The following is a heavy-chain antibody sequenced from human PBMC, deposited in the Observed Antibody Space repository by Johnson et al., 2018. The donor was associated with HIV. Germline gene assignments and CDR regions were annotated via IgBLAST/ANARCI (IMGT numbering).Heavy chain of an antibody. D-gene: IGHD6-13*01. CDR3: ISPERAAAGFLT. Sequence: EQLVESGGGLVQPGGSLRLSCAASGFTVSSIYMSWVRQAPGKGLEYVSAISSNGGSTYYANSVKGRFTISRDDSKSIAYLQMNSLKAEDTAVYYCISPERAAAGFLTWGQGAMVTVSS. CDR2: ISSNGGST. V-gene: IGHV3-64*01. J-gene: IGHJ3*01. CDR1: GFTVSSIY.